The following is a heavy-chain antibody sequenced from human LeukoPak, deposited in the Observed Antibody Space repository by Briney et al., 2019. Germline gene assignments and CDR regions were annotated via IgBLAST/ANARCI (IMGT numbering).Heavy chain of an antibody. CDR1: GFTFSDYY. CDR2: ISSSGSTI. D-gene: IGHD2-15*01. CDR3: AREYCSGGSCYLLDY. V-gene: IGHV3-11*01. J-gene: IGHJ4*02. Sequence: GESLRLSCAASGFTFSDYYMSWIRQAPGKGLEWVSYISSSGSTIYYADSVKGRFTISRDNAKNSLSLQMNSLRAEDTAVYYCAREYCSGGSCYLLDYWGQGTLVTVSS.